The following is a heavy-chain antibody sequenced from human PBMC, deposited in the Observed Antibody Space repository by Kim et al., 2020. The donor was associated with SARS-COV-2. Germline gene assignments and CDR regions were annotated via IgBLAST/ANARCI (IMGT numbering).Heavy chain of an antibody. CDR2: IDPSDSYT. V-gene: IGHV5-10-1*01. CDR1: GYSFTSYW. J-gene: IGHJ6*02. Sequence: GESLKISCKGSGYSFTSYWISWVRQMPGKGLEWMGRIDPSDSYTNYSPSFQGHVTISADKSISTAYLQWSSLKASDTAMYYCARHVWQLVQNYYYYYGMDVWGQGTTVTVSS. D-gene: IGHD6-6*01. CDR3: ARHVWQLVQNYYYYYGMDV.